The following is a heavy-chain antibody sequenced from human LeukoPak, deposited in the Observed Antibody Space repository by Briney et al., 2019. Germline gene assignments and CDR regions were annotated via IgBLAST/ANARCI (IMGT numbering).Heavy chain of an antibody. CDR1: GVSFSGYY. CDR3: ARRRGYYDKTFDY. Sequence: PSETLSLTCAVYGVSFSGYYWSWIRQPPGKGLEWIGEINHSGSTNYNPSLKSRVTISVDTSKNQFSLKLSSVTAADTAVYYCARRRGYYDKTFDYWGQGTLVTVSS. CDR2: INHSGST. D-gene: IGHD3-22*01. J-gene: IGHJ4*02. V-gene: IGHV4-34*01.